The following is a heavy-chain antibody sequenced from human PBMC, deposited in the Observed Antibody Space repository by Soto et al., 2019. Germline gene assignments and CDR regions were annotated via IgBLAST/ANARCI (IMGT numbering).Heavy chain of an antibody. J-gene: IGHJ6*02. V-gene: IGHV1-2*04. CDR2: INPSTGGT. D-gene: IGHD2-8*02. CDR3: VRSPGAFRYGMDV. Sequence: QVQLVQSGAEVKKPGASVKVSCKASGYSFTDYYMHWVRQAPGQGPEWLGWINPSTGGTHFAQKFQGWVTMTRVTSISTAYMALSRLTSDDTAVYYCVRSPGAFRYGMDVWGQGTTVTVSS. CDR1: GYSFTDYY.